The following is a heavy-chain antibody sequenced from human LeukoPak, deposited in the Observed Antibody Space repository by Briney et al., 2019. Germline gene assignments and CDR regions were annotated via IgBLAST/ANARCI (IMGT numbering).Heavy chain of an antibody. V-gene: IGHV3-30*02. CDR1: GSTFSRNG. Sequence: GGSLRLSCAASGSTFSRNGMHWVRQTPGKGLEWVAFIRYDGTNKYYADSVKGRFTISRDNSKSTLYLQMNSLRAEDTAVYYCAKDLSSGYYDSSGEAWGQGTLVTVSS. CDR3: AKDLSSGYYDSSGEA. CDR2: IRYDGTNK. J-gene: IGHJ5*02. D-gene: IGHD3-22*01.